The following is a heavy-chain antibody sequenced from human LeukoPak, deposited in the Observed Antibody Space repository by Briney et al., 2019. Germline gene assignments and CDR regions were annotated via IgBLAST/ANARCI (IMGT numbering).Heavy chain of an antibody. Sequence: PSEIRSLTCTVSGGSISSYYWSWIRQPPGKGLEWIGYIYSSGSTNYNPSLKSRVTISVDTSKNQFSLKLTSVTAADTAVYYCARAYYYGSGSYGLDYWGQGTLVTVSS. D-gene: IGHD3-10*01. J-gene: IGHJ4*02. CDR3: ARAYYYGSGSYGLDY. CDR1: GGSISSYY. V-gene: IGHV4-59*01. CDR2: IYSSGST.